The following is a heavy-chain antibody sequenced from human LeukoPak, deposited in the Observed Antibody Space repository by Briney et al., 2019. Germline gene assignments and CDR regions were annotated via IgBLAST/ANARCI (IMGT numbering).Heavy chain of an antibody. CDR3: ARDIEAAGLFLDY. CDR2: MKYDGSEK. J-gene: IGHJ4*02. V-gene: IGHV3-7*01. Sequence: GGSLRLSXAASGFTFSSYWMSWVHQAPGKGLEWVANMKYDGSEKYYVDSVKGRFTISRDNAKNSLYLQMNSLRAEDTAVYYCARDIEAAGLFLDYWGQGTLVTVSS. D-gene: IGHD6-13*01. CDR1: GFTFSSYW.